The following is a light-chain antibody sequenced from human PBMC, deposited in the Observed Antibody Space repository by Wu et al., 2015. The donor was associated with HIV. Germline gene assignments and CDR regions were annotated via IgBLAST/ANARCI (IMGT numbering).Light chain of an antibody. J-gene: IGKJ1*01. CDR2: GTS. Sequence: EVVLTQSPTTLSLSPGASVTLSCKASESIDIKSITWYQKRPGHAPWPLIYGTSNRAPGVSDRFTGSGSGTGFTLTIRRLGPQDLAVYYCQVYGATYRAFGQGTKVEF. CDR3: QVYGATYRA. CDR1: ESIDIKS. V-gene: IGKV3-20*01.